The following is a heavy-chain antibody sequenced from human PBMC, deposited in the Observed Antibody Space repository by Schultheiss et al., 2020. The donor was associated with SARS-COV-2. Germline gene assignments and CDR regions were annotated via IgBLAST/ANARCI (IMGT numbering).Heavy chain of an antibody. D-gene: IGHD2-2*01. V-gene: IGHV6-1*01. Sequence: SQTLSLTCAISGDSVSSNSAAWNWIRQSPSRGLEWLGRTYYRSKWYNDYAVSVKSRITINPDTSKNQFSLQLNSVTPEDTAVYYCARGVHGVVPGPLGLGPWYYYYGVDVWGQGTTVTVSS. CDR3: ARGVHGVVPGPLGLGPWYYYYGVDV. CDR1: GDSVSSNSAA. J-gene: IGHJ6*02. CDR2: TYYRSKWYN.